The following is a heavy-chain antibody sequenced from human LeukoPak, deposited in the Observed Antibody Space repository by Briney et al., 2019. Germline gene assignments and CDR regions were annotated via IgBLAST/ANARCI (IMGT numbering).Heavy chain of an antibody. Sequence: PGGSLRLSCAASGFTFDDYAMHWVRQAPGQGLEWVSGISWNSATLGYADSVKGRFTISRDNAGNSLYLQMDSLRAEDTAVYYCAGGPYYYGSGSYPMEDYWGQGTLVTVSS. J-gene: IGHJ4*02. CDR2: ISWNSATL. CDR3: AGGPYYYGSGSYPMEDY. V-gene: IGHV3-9*01. D-gene: IGHD3-10*01. CDR1: GFTFDDYA.